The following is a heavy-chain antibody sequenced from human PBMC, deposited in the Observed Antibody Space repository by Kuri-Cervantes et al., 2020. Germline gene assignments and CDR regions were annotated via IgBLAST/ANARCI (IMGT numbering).Heavy chain of an antibody. J-gene: IGHJ4*02. CDR2: INHSGST. CDR1: GGSFSGYY. D-gene: IGHD3-3*02. V-gene: IGHV4-34*01. CDR3: ARDRLARVV. Sequence: GSLRLSCAVYGGSFSGYYWSWIRQPPGKGLEWIGEINHSGSTNYNPSLKSRVTISVDTSKNQFSLKLSSVTAADTAVYYCARDRLARVVWGQGALVTVSS.